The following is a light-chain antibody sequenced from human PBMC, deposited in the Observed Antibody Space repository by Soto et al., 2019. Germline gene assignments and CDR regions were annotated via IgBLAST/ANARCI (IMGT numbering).Light chain of an antibody. J-gene: IGKJ1*01. Sequence: EMVLTQSPGTLSLSPGESATLSCRASQSVSSYLAWYQQKPGQAPRLLIYDASTRATGIPARLSGSGSGTEFTLTISSIEPEDFAVDYCQQRSNWWTFGQGTKVDIK. CDR3: QQRSNWWT. CDR2: DAS. CDR1: QSVSSY. V-gene: IGKV3-11*01.